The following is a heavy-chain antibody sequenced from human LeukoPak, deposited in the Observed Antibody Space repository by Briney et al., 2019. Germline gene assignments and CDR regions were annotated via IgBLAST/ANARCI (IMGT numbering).Heavy chain of an antibody. CDR3: ARVWAWGSGNYFDN. CDR1: GFTFDAFG. D-gene: IGHD7-27*01. V-gene: IGHV3-20*04. J-gene: IGHJ4*02. Sequence: GGSLRLSCAASGFTFDAFGMTWVRQAPGKGLEWVSAIRGDAGSTGYADSVEGRFTISRDNAKNPLYLQMNSLRVEDTALYYCARVWAWGSGNYFDNWGQGTLVTVSS. CDR2: IRGDAGST.